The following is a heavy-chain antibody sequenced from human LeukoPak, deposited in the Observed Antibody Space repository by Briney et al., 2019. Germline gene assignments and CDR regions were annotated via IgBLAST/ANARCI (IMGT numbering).Heavy chain of an antibody. J-gene: IGHJ6*03. CDR1: GYSFTSYW. D-gene: IGHD6-19*01. V-gene: IGHV5-51*01. Sequence: GESLKISCKGSGYSFTSYWTGWGRQLPGKGLEWVGIIYPADSDTRYTPSFQGQVTISADKTISTAYLQWSSLKASNTAMYYCARLKAGASYYYYMDVWGKGTTVTVSS. CDR3: ARLKAGASYYYYMDV. CDR2: IYPADSDT.